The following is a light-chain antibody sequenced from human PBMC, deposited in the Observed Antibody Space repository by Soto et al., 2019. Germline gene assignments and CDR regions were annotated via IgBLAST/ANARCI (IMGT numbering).Light chain of an antibody. J-gene: IGKJ5*01. V-gene: IGKV3-15*01. Sequence: EIVMTQSPATLSVSPGERATLSCRASQSVSSNLAWYQQKPGQAPRLLIYDASSTATGITDRFGGSGSGTEFTLTISSLQSEDFALYYCLQYNSWPPAITFGQGTRLEI. CDR3: LQYNSWPPAIT. CDR1: QSVSSN. CDR2: DAS.